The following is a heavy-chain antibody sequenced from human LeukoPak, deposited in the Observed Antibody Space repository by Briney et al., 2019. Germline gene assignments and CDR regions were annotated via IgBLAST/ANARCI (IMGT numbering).Heavy chain of an antibody. Sequence: GRSLRLSCAASGFTFDDYAMHWVRQAPGKGLEWVSGISWNSGSIGYADSVKGRFTISRGNAKNSLYLQMNSLRAEDTALYYCAKDLIAAAGWQFDYWGQGTLVTVSS. CDR3: AKDLIAAAGWQFDY. CDR1: GFTFDDYA. D-gene: IGHD6-13*01. J-gene: IGHJ4*02. V-gene: IGHV3-9*01. CDR2: ISWNSGSI.